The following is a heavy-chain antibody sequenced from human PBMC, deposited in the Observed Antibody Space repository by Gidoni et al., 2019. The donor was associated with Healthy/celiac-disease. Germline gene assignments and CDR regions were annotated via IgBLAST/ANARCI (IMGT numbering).Heavy chain of an antibody. J-gene: IGHJ6*02. Sequence: QVQLVQSGAEVKKPGASVRVSCKASGYTFTSYGISWVRQAPGQGLEWMGWISAYNGNTNYAQKLQGRVTMTTDTSTSTAYMELRSLRSDDTAVYYCARDQGYDYSFFYYGMDVWGQGTTVTVSS. CDR2: ISAYNGNT. V-gene: IGHV1-18*01. D-gene: IGHD4-4*01. CDR1: GYTFTSYG. CDR3: ARDQGYDYSFFYYGMDV.